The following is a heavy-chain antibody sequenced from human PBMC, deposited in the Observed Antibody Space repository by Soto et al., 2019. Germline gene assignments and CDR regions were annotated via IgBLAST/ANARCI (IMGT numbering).Heavy chain of an antibody. CDR3: AKGDSSWVSWFDP. CDR2: INPTTGAT. Sequence: ASVKVSCKASGYTFTAQYLHWVRKAPGEGLEWMGWINPTTGATRYAQKFQGRVTMTRDTSMSTAYLEVRSLRPDDTAVYYCAKGDSSWVSWFDPCGEGTLVAVSS. CDR1: GYTFTAQY. D-gene: IGHD6-19*01. V-gene: IGHV1-2*02. J-gene: IGHJ5*02.